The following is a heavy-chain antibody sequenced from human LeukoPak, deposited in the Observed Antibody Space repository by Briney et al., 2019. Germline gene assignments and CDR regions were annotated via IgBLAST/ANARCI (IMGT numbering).Heavy chain of an antibody. CDR1: GFTFSSYA. D-gene: IGHD3-22*01. CDR3: ARDVEITMILVDY. CDR2: ISYDGSNK. J-gene: IGHJ4*02. V-gene: IGHV3-30*04. Sequence: PGRSLRLSCAASGFTFSSYAMHWVRQAPGKGLEWVAVISYDGSNKYYADSVKGRFTISRDNSKNTLYLQMNSLRAEDTAVYYCARDVEITMILVDYWGQGTLVTVSS.